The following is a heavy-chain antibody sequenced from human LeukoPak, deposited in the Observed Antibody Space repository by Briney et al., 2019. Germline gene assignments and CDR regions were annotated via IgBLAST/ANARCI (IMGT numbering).Heavy chain of an antibody. V-gene: IGHV4-39*01. Sequence: SETLSLTCTVSGGSISSTTYYWGWIRQRPGKGLEWIGSVYYSGSTYYNPSLKSRGIISVDTSKNQFSLRLSSVTAADTAVYYCARHGSIGSGYLYRGQGTLVTVSS. J-gene: IGHJ4*02. CDR1: GGSISSTTYY. D-gene: IGHD5-12*01. CDR2: VYYSGST. CDR3: ARHGSIGSGYLY.